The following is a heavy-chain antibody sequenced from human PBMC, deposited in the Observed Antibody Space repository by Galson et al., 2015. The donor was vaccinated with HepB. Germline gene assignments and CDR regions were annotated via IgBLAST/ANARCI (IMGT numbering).Heavy chain of an antibody. CDR2: ISYDGSNK. CDR1: GFTFSSYG. V-gene: IGHV3-30*03. J-gene: IGHJ6*02. CDR3: ARDIWFGEPLIYYGMDV. D-gene: IGHD3-10*01. Sequence: SLRLSCAASGFTFSSYGMHWVRQAPGKGLEWVAVISYDGSNKYYADSVKGRFTISRDNSKNTLYLQMNSLRAEDTAVYYCARDIWFGEPLIYYGMDVWGQGTTVTVSS.